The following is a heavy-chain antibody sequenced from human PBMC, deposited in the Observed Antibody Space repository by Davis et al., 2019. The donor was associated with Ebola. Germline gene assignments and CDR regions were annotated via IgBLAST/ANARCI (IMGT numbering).Heavy chain of an antibody. CDR3: TTLDILTAYVPYAMDV. V-gene: IGHV1-69-2*01. Sequence: ASVKVSCKGSGYSFSDYYIHWVQGAPGKGLEWVGLVDPKAGQTVYAEKFQDRVTITADRSTDTVYMELSSLRFEDAAVYYCTTLDILTAYVPYAMDVWGQGTTVTVS. J-gene: IGHJ6*02. D-gene: IGHD3-9*01. CDR2: VDPKAGQT. CDR1: GYSFSDYY.